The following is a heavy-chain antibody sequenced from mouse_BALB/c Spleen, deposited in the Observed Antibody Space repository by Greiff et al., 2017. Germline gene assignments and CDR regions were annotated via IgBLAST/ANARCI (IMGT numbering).Heavy chain of an antibody. V-gene: IGHV5-17*02. CDR3: ARGRVAY. CDR2: ISSGSSTI. CDR1: GFTFSSFG. Sequence: DVHLVESGGGLVQPGGSRKLSCAASGFTFSSFGMHWVRQAPEKGLEWVAYISSGSSTIYYADTVKGRFTISRDNPKNTLFLQMTSLRSEDTAMYYCARGRVAYWGQGTLVTVSA. J-gene: IGHJ3*01.